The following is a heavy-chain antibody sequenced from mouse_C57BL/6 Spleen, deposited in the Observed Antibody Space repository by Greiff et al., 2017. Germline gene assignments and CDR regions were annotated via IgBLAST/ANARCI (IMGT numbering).Heavy chain of an antibody. D-gene: IGHD1-1*01. V-gene: IGHV5-17*01. Sequence: EVMLVESGGGLVKPGGSLKLSCAASGFTFSDYGMHWVRQAPEKGLEWVAYISSGSSTIYYADTVKGRFTISRDNAKNTLFLQMTSLRSEDTAMYYCARNYGSSYVGYYFDYWGQGTTLTVSS. J-gene: IGHJ2*01. CDR2: ISSGSSTI. CDR1: GFTFSDYG. CDR3: ARNYGSSYVGYYFDY.